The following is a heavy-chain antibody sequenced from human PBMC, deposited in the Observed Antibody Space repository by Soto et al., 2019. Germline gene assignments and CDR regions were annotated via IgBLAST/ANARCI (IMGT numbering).Heavy chain of an antibody. Sequence: QVQLVQSGAEVKKPGASVKVSCKASGYTFTSYGISWVRQAPGQGLEWMGWISAYNGNTNYAQKLQGRVTMTTDTSTSTAYMERRSLRSDDTAVYYCALSLDVLVPAANGPWGQGTLVTVSS. J-gene: IGHJ5*02. CDR2: ISAYNGNT. CDR1: GYTFTSYG. D-gene: IGHD2-2*01. CDR3: ALSLDVLVPAANGP. V-gene: IGHV1-18*01.